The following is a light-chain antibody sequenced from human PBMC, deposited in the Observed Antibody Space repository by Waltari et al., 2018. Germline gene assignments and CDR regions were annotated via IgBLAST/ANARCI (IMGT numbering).Light chain of an antibody. J-gene: IGKJ1*01. V-gene: IGKV4-1*01. Sequence: IVMTQSPDSLAVSLGERATINSKSSQTILYNSNDKNDLAWYQQKPGQPPRLLIYWASTRESGVPDRFSGSGSGTDFTLTISNLQAEDVAVYYCQQYYSRRTFGQGTKVEI. CDR2: WAS. CDR3: QQYYSRRT. CDR1: QTILYNSNDKND.